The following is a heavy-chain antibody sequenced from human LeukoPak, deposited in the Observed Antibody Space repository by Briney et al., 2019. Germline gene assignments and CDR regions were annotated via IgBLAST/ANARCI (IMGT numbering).Heavy chain of an antibody. V-gene: IGHV4-34*01. CDR2: INHSGST. CDR3: ARGRQYSLFDY. J-gene: IGHJ4*02. D-gene: IGHD4-4*01. Sequence: SETLSLTCAVYGGSFSGYYWSWIRQPPGKGLEWIGEINHSGSTNYNPSLKSRVTISVDTSKDQFSLKLSSVTAADTAVYYCARGRQYSLFDYWGQGTLVTVSS. CDR1: GGSFSGYY.